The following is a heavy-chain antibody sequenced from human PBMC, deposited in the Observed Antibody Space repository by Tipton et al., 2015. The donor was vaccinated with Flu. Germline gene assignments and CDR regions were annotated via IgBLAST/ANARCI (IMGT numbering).Heavy chain of an antibody. Sequence: TLSFTCTVSGGSISSGSYYWSWIRQPAGKGLEWIGRIYTSGSTNYNPSLKSRVTISVDTSKNQFSLKLSSVTAADTAVYYCARGGYSYGYGKNYYYYGMDVWGQGTTVTVSS. V-gene: IGHV4-61*02. J-gene: IGHJ6*02. CDR3: ARGGYSYGYGKNYYYYGMDV. CDR1: GGSISSGSYY. CDR2: IYTSGST. D-gene: IGHD5-18*01.